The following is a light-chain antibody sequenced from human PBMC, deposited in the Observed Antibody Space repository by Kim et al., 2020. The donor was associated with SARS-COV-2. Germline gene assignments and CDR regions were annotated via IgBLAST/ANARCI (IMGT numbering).Light chain of an antibody. V-gene: IGKV4-1*01. CDR2: WAS. CDR1: QTVLYNSNNKND. J-gene: IGKJ2*03. CDR3: QQYYSTPPS. Sequence: RSTLKCNPSQTVLYNSNNKNDLAWYQQKPGQAPKLLIYWASIRESEVSDRFSGSGSETDFTLTISSLQAEDVAVYYCQQYYSTPPSFGQGTKLEI.